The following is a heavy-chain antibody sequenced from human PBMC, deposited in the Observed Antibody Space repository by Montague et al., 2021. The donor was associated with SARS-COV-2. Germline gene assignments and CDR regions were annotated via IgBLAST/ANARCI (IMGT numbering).Heavy chain of an antibody. CDR3: ARLRWDITMVRGIYYYYGMDV. J-gene: IGHJ6*02. CDR2: IYYSGST. D-gene: IGHD3-10*01. V-gene: IGHV4-39*01. CDR1: GGSTSSSSYY. Sequence: SETLSLTCTVSGGSTSSSSYYWGWIRQPPGKGLEWIGSIYYSGSTYYNPSLKSRVTISVDTSKNQFSLKLSSVTAADTAVYYCARLRWDITMVRGIYYYYGMDVWGQGTTVTVSS.